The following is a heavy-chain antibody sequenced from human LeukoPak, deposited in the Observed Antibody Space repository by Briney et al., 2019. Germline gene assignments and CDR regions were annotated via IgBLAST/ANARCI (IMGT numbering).Heavy chain of an antibody. V-gene: IGHV4-59*12. CDR3: ARAGYGGNSRYFDY. D-gene: IGHD4-23*01. J-gene: IGHJ4*02. Sequence: SETLSLTCTVSGGSISSYYWSWIRQPPGKGLEWIGYIYYSGSTNYNPSLKSRVTISVDRSKNQFSLKLSSVTAADTAVYYCARAGYGGNSRYFDYWGQGTLVTVSS. CDR1: GGSISSYY. CDR2: IYYSGST.